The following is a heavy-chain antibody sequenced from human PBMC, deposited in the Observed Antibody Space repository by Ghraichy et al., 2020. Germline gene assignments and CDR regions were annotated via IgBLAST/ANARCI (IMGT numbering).Heavy chain of an antibody. J-gene: IGHJ6*02. D-gene: IGHD5-18*01. CDR3: ARGDSDTAMGYYYYYGMDV. CDR1: GFTFSSYS. CDR2: ISSSSSTI. Sequence: GGSLRLSCAASGFTFSSYSMNWVRQAPGKGLEWVSYISSSSSTIYYADSVKGRFTISRDNAKNSLYLQMNSLRDEDTAVYYCARGDSDTAMGYYYYYGMDVWGQGTTVTVSS. V-gene: IGHV3-48*02.